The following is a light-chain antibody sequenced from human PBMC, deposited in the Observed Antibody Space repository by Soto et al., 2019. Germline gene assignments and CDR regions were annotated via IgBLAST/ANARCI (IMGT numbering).Light chain of an antibody. CDR1: QNVNRF. Sequence: DIQMTQSPSSLSASVGDSVTITWRASQNVNRFLHWYQQRPGKAPKLLIYATSTLQTGVPSRFTGSGFGTEFTLTISSLQPEDFGTYFCQQSYFSQFTFGPGTKVDIK. CDR3: QQSYFSQFT. V-gene: IGKV1-39*01. J-gene: IGKJ3*01. CDR2: ATS.